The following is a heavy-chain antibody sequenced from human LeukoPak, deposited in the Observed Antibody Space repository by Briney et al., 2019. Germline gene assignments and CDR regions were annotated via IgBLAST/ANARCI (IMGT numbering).Heavy chain of an antibody. CDR2: ISGSGANT. J-gene: IGHJ4*02. V-gene: IGHV3-23*01. CDR1: GFTFSSYA. Sequence: GGSLRLSCAASGFTFSSYAMSWVRQAPGKGLEWVSTISGSGANTYYADSVKGRFTISGDKSKNTLYLQMNSLRAEDTAVYYCANSGGRGSRTPYFDCWGQGTLVTVSS. CDR3: ANSGGRGSRTPYFDC. D-gene: IGHD1-26*01.